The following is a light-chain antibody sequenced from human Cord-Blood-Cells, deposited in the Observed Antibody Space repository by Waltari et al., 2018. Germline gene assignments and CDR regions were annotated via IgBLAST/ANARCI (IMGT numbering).Light chain of an antibody. CDR1: GSIASNY. V-gene: IGLV6-57*02. J-gene: IGLJ2*01. CDR3: QSYDSSTVV. CDR2: EDN. Sequence: GSIASNYVQWYQQRPGSAPTTVIYEDNQRPSGVPDRFSGSIDSSSNSASLTISGLKTEDEADYYCQSYDSSTVVFGGGTKLTVL.